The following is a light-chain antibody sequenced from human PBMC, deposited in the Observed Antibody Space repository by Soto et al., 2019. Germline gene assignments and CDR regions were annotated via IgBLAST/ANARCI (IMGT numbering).Light chain of an antibody. CDR1: SSDIGGYNY. J-gene: IGLJ3*02. CDR3: YSYAGSYTWV. CDR2: DVN. Sequence: QSALTQPRSVSRSPGQSITISCTGTSSDIGGYNYVSWYHQHPGKAPKLMIYDVNKRPSGVPDRFSGSKSGNTASLTISGLQADDEGDYFCYSYAGSYTWVFGGGTKLTVL. V-gene: IGLV2-11*01.